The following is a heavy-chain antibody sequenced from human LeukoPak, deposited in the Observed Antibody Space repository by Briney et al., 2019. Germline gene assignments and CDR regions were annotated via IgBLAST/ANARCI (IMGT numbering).Heavy chain of an antibody. CDR2: ISGSGGST. CDR3: AKADSSGWYIAYFDY. Sequence: PGGSLRLSCAASGFTFSNYAMSWVRQAPGKGLEWVSAISGSGGSTYYADSVKGRFTISRDNSKNTLYLQMNSLRAEDTAVYYCAKADSSGWYIAYFDYWGQGTLVTVSS. CDR1: GFTFSNYA. J-gene: IGHJ4*02. D-gene: IGHD6-19*01. V-gene: IGHV3-23*01.